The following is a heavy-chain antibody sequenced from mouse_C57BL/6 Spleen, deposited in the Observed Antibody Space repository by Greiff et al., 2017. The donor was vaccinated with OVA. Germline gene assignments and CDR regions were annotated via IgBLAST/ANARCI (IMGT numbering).Heavy chain of an antibody. CDR2: IYPGSGST. V-gene: IGHV1-55*01. J-gene: IGHJ3*01. CDR3: AREGYYGTRFAY. Sequence: QVQLKQPGAELVKPGASVKMSCKASGYTFTSYWITWVKQRPGQGLEWIGDIYPGSGSTNYNEKFKSKATLTVDTSSSTAYMQLSSLTSEDSAVYYCAREGYYGTRFAYWGQGTLVTVSA. D-gene: IGHD1-1*01. CDR1: GYTFTSYW.